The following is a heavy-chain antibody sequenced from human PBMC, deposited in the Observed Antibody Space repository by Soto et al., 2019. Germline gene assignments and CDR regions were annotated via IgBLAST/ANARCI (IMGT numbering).Heavy chain of an antibody. CDR1: GFTISHGG. CDR2: IRSKTYGGPA. V-gene: IGHV3-49*04. CDR3: TTDHPLKP. J-gene: IGHJ6*02. Sequence: GGSLRLSCRASGFTISHGGLCWVRHAPGKGLEWVGFIRSKTYGGPAEYAASVKGRFTTSRDDSKSIASLQTTSLKTEDPAVYYCTTDHPLKPWGQGTAVTFSS.